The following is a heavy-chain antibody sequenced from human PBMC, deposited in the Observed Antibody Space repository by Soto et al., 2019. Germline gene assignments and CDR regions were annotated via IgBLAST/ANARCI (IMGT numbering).Heavy chain of an antibody. J-gene: IGHJ6*02. CDR1: GCTFPSCD. CDR2: MNPNSGNT. V-gene: IGHV1-8*01. Sequence: QVQLVQSGPEVKKPGASVKVSCKASGCTFPSCDINWVRQATGQGLEWMGWMNPNSGNTVYAQKSQGSVTMTKNTSISTAYMELSSRRSEDTAVYYCARRGYSSSWYYYYYYGMDVWGQGTTVTVSS. D-gene: IGHD6-13*01. CDR3: ARRGYSSSWYYYYYYGMDV.